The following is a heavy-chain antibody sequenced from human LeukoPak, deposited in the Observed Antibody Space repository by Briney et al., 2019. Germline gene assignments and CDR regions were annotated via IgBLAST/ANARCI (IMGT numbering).Heavy chain of an antibody. J-gene: IGHJ4*02. D-gene: IGHD3-22*01. CDR2: IIPIFGTA. CDR1: GGTFSSYA. Sequence: SVKVSCKASGGTFSSYAISWVRQAPGQGLEWMGGIIPIFGTANYAQKFQGRVMITADESTSTAYMELSSLRSEDTAVYYCASIDYYDSSGYSDYWGQGTLVTVSS. CDR3: ASIDYYDSSGYSDY. V-gene: IGHV1-69*01.